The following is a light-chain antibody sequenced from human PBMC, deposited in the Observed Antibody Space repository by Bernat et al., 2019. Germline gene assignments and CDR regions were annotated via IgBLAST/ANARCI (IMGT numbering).Light chain of an antibody. CDR2: EVN. V-gene: IGLV2-18*02. CDR3: SSYSSTSTYVV. Sequence: ALTQPPSVSGSPGQSVTISCTGTSSDVGYYNRVSWYRQPPGTAPKLMIYEVNNRPSGVSDRFSGSKSGNTASLTISGLQAEDEADYYCSSYSSTSTYVVFGGGTKLTVL. CDR1: SSDVGYYNR. J-gene: IGLJ2*01.